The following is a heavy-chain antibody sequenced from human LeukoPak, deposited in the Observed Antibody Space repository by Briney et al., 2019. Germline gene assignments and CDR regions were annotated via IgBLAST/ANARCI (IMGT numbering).Heavy chain of an antibody. CDR2: ISGSGGST. V-gene: IGHV3-23*01. CDR3: AKDQDYDILTGRSPFDY. Sequence: GGSLRLSCAASGFTFSSYAMSWVRQAPGKGLEWVSAISGSGGSTYYAGSVKGRFTISRDNSKNTLYLQMNSLRAEDTAVYYCAKDQDYDILTGRSPFDYWGQGTLVTVSS. D-gene: IGHD3-9*01. J-gene: IGHJ4*02. CDR1: GFTFSSYA.